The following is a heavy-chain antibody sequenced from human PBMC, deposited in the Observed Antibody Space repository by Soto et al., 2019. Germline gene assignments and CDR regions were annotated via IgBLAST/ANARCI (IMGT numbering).Heavy chain of an antibody. V-gene: IGHV4-59*01. J-gene: IGHJ6*02. Sequence: KPSETLSLTCTVSGGSISSYYWSWIRQPPGKGLEWIGYIYYSGSTNYNPSLKSRVTISVDTSKNQFSLKLSSVTAADTAVYYCARDFPYTKGGMDVWGQGTTVTVSS. CDR3: ARDFPYTKGGMDV. CDR1: GGSISSYY. CDR2: IYYSGST. D-gene: IGHD2-8*01.